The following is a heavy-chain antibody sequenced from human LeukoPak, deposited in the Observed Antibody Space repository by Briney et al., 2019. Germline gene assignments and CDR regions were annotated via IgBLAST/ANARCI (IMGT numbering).Heavy chain of an antibody. V-gene: IGHV1-69*13. CDR2: IIPIFGTA. CDR1: GGTFSSYA. J-gene: IGHJ4*02. Sequence: ASVKVSCKASGGTFSSYAISWVRQAPGQGLEWMGGIIPIFGTANYAQNFQGRVTITADESTSTSYMERSSLRSEDTAVYYCARRDYYGSGVDYWGQGTLVTVSS. CDR3: ARRDYYGSGVDY. D-gene: IGHD3-10*01.